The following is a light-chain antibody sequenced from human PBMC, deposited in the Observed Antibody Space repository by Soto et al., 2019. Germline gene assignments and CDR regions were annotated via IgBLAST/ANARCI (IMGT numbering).Light chain of an antibody. Sequence: QYALTQPASVSGSPGQSITISCTGTSSDVGGYNYVSWYQQHPGKAPKLMIYEVSNRPSGVSNRFSGSKSGNTASLTISGLQAEDEADYYCSSYTSSSTLDVFGTGTKV. CDR3: SSYTSSSTLDV. CDR2: EVS. J-gene: IGLJ1*01. CDR1: SSDVGGYNY. V-gene: IGLV2-14*01.